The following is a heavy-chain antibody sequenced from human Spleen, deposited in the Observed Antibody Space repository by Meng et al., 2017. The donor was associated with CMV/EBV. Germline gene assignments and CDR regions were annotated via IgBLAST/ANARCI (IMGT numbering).Heavy chain of an antibody. CDR3: ARRMDV. J-gene: IGHJ6*02. V-gene: IGHV3-74*01. CDR1: RFTFSSYW. Sequence: GESLKISCAASRFTFSSYWMHWVRQAPGKGLVWVSRIDSDGSSTSYADSVKGRFTISRDNAKNTLYLQMNSLRAEDTAVYYCARRMDVWGQGTTVTVSS. CDR2: IDSDGSST.